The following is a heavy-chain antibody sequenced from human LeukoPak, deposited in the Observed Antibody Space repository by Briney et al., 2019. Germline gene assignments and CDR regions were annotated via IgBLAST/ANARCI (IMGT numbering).Heavy chain of an antibody. Sequence: SETLSLTCTVSGGSIRSSYWNWIRQPPGKGLEWIGYMYYSGNTKYNPSLTGRVTISIDTSKNQFSLKLTSVTAADTAVYYCARDLVSDPGIWLDPWGQGTLVTVSS. CDR3: ARDLVSDPGIWLDP. V-gene: IGHV4-59*01. J-gene: IGHJ5*02. CDR2: MYYSGNT. D-gene: IGHD6-13*01. CDR1: GGSIRSSY.